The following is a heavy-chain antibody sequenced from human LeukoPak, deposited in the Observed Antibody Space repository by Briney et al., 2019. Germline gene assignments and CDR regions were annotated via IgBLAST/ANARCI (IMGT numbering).Heavy chain of an antibody. Sequence: GSLRLSCAASGFTFSSYSMNWVRQAPGKGLEWVSFIYSDNTHYSDSVKGRFTITRDNSKNTLYLQMNSLRAEDTAVYYCARRAGAYSHPYDYWGQGTLVTVSS. CDR3: ARRAGAYSHPYDY. J-gene: IGHJ4*02. D-gene: IGHD4/OR15-4a*01. V-gene: IGHV3-53*01. CDR1: GFTFSSYS. CDR2: IYSDNT.